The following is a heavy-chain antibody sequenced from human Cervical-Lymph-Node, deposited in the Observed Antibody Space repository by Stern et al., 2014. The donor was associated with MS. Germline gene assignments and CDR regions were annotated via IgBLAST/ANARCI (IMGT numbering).Heavy chain of an antibody. CDR1: GDTFIKFG. CDR2: IIPLFGTT. J-gene: IGHJ6*02. D-gene: IGHD1-1*01. V-gene: IGHV1-69*01. Sequence: QEQLVESGAEVKKPGSSVKVSCTASGDTFIKFGISWVRQAPGQGLEWMGGIIPLFGTTNYGQKFQGRLTINADESATTVYMELSSLRFEDTAVYYCARDNDDHGMDVWGQGTTVTVS. CDR3: ARDNDDHGMDV.